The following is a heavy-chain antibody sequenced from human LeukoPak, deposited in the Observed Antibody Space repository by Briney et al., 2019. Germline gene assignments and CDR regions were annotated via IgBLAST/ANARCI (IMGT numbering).Heavy chain of an antibody. V-gene: IGHV3-33*08. CDR3: TSPSSGSSSHW. D-gene: IGHD6-13*01. CDR2: IYYDGIDK. Sequence: PGGSLRLSCAATGFTFSSYSMNWVRQAPGKGLEWVAYIYYDGIDKNYADTVKGRFTTSRDNSKNTLYLQMNSLRAEDTAVYYCTSPSSGSSSHWWGQGTLVTVSS. CDR1: GFTFSSYS. J-gene: IGHJ4*02.